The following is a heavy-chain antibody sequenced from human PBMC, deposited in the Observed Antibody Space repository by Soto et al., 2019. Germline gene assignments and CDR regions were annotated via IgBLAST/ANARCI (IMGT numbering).Heavy chain of an antibody. CDR2: IGGTSDYT. CDR1: GFTFSSYP. V-gene: IGHV3-23*01. CDR3: AKDPRYYGSPPVAFFDA. D-gene: IGHD3-10*01. J-gene: IGHJ5*02. Sequence: EVQLLESGGGLVQPGGSLRLSCAASGFTFSSYPMTWVRQAPGKGLEWGSTIGGTSDYTYYADSVKGRFTISRDNSKNTLYLQMTSLRGEDTAVYYCAKDPRYYGSPPVAFFDAWGQGTLVTVSS.